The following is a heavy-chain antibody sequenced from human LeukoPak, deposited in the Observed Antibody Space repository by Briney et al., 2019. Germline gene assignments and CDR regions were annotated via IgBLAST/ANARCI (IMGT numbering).Heavy chain of an antibody. CDR1: GFTFSSYA. CDR3: AKDPTYYYDSSGYSLDY. V-gene: IGHV3-23*01. D-gene: IGHD3-22*01. CDR2: ISGSGGST. J-gene: IGHJ4*02. Sequence: PGGSLRLSCAASGFTFSSYAMSWVRQAPGQGLEWVSAISGSGGSTYYADSVKGRFTISRDNSKNTLYLQMNSLRAEDTAVYYCAKDPTYYYDSSGYSLDYWGQGTLVTVSS.